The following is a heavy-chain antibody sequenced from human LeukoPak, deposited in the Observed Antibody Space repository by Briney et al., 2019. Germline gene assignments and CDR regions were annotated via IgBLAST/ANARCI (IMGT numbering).Heavy chain of an antibody. Sequence: PSETLSLNCTVSGGSISSYYWSWIRQPPGKGLEWIGYIYYSGSTNYNPSLKSRVTISVDTSKNQFSLKLSSVTAADTAVYYCARVVVVDGFWWLDPWGQGTLVTVSS. D-gene: IGHD3-22*01. CDR3: ARVVVVDGFWWLDP. V-gene: IGHV4-59*01. CDR2: IYYSGST. CDR1: GGSISSYY. J-gene: IGHJ5*02.